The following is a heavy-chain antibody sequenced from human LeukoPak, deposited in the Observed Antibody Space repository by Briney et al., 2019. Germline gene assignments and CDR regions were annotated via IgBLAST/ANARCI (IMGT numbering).Heavy chain of an antibody. CDR1: GGTFSIYA. CDR3: ARAGAEGEFDP. V-gene: IGHV1-69*01. CDR2: FIPIFGTA. Sequence: ASVKVSCKASGGTFSIYAISWVRQAPGQGLGWMGGFIPIFGTANTAQKLQGRVTITADESTSTAYMEQSSLRSEDTAVYYCARAGAEGEFDPWGQGTLVTVSS. J-gene: IGHJ5*02. D-gene: IGHD1-14*01.